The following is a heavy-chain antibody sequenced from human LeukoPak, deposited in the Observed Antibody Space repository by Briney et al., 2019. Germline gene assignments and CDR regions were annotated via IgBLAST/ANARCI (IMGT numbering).Heavy chain of an antibody. J-gene: IGHJ4*02. CDR3: ARDAYCSGGSCYHNFDY. CDR2: ISAYNGNT. V-gene: IGHV1-18*01. Sequence: GASVTVSCKASGYTFTSYGISWVRQAPGQGLEWMGWISAYNGNTNYAQKLQGRVTMTTDTSTSTAYMELRSLRSDDTAVYYCARDAYCSGGSCYHNFDYWGQGTLVTVSS. D-gene: IGHD2-15*01. CDR1: GYTFTSYG.